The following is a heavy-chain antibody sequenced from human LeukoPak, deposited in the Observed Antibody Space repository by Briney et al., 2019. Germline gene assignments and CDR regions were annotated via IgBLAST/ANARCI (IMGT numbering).Heavy chain of an antibody. CDR3: SVQLGIPYFDY. V-gene: IGHV1-2*02. D-gene: IGHD7-27*01. Sequence: ASVKVSCKASGYTFTGYYMHWVRQAPGQGLEWMGWINPNSGGTNYAQKFQGRVTMTRATSISTAYMELSRLISDDTAVYYCSVQLGIPYFDYWGQGTLVTVSP. CDR2: INPNSGGT. CDR1: GYTFTGYY. J-gene: IGHJ4*02.